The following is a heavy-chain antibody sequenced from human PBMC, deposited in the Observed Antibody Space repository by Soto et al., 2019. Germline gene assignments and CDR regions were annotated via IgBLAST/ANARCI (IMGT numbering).Heavy chain of an antibody. CDR2: IIAFSDIV. J-gene: IGHJ6*02. V-gene: IGHV1-69*12. CDR3: ARSLYSSSLFHSGYSYYYSGMDV. D-gene: IGHD6-13*01. CDR1: GGTFGIYA. Sequence: QVQLVQSGAEVTKPASSVKVSCKASGGTFGIYAITWVRQSPGQGLEWMGGIIAFSDIVNYTQKLQARVTITADESRNTAYMVLRSLRSEDTAVYYCARSLYSSSLFHSGYSYYYSGMDVWCQGTTVTVSS.